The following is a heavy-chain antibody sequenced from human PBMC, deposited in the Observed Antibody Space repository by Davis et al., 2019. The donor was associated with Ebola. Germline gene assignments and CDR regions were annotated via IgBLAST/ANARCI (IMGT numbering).Heavy chain of an antibody. D-gene: IGHD1-7*01. CDR3: AKGTLNYEPWYFDY. CDR2: ISWNSGSI. CDR1: GLTFEDYA. Sequence: GGSLRLSCAASGLTFEDYAMHWVRQAPGKGLEWVSGISWNSGSIGYADSVKGRFTISRDNAKNSLYLQMNSLRAEDTALYYCAKGTLNYEPWYFDYWGQGTLVTVSS. V-gene: IGHV3-9*01. J-gene: IGHJ4*02.